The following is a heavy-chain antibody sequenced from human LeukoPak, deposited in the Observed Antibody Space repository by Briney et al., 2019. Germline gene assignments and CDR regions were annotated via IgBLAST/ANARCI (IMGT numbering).Heavy chain of an antibody. CDR2: IYQSGST. CDR1: GYSISSGYY. Sequence: PSETLSLTCSVSGYSISSGYYWGWIRQPPGKGLEWIGSIYQSGSTSYNPSLKGRVTISVDTSKNQFSLKLSSVTAADTAVYYCARAGYDTSTGYCGAFDIWGQGTMVTVSS. D-gene: IGHD3-9*01. J-gene: IGHJ3*02. CDR3: ARAGYDTSTGYCGAFDI. V-gene: IGHV4-38-2*02.